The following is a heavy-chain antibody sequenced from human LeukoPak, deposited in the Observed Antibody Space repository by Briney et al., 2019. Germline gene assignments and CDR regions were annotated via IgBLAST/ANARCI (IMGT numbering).Heavy chain of an antibody. Sequence: LSLTCAVSGGSISSGGYSWSWIRQAPGKGLEWVSSISRSGSTKYYADSVKGRFTISRDNAKNSLFLQMNSLRAEDTAAYYCARVLRYCSGGDCYSGGLGYMDVWGKGTTATISS. V-gene: IGHV3-11*01. CDR2: ISRSGSTK. J-gene: IGHJ6*03. D-gene: IGHD2-15*01. CDR3: ARVLRYCSGGDCYSGGLGYMDV. CDR1: GGSISSGGYS.